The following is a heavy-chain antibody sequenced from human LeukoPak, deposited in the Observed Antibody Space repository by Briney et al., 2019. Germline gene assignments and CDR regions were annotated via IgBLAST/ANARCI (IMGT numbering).Heavy chain of an antibody. V-gene: IGHV3-7*01. Sequence: GGSLRLSCAASGFTFSSYWMSWVRQAPGKGLEWVANIKQDGSEKYYVDSVKGRFTISRDNAENSLYLQMNSLRAEDTAVYYCARFARRDGYNSNYFDYWGQGTLVTVSS. D-gene: IGHD5-24*01. CDR3: ARFARRDGYNSNYFDY. CDR1: GFTFSSYW. J-gene: IGHJ4*02. CDR2: IKQDGSEK.